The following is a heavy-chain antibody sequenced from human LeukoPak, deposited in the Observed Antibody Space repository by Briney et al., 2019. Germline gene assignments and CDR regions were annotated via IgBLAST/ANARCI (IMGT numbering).Heavy chain of an antibody. V-gene: IGHV1-46*01. CDR2: INPSGGST. D-gene: IGHD6-13*01. CDR3: AGSPRRGSSGIAAARFDY. J-gene: IGHJ4*02. CDR1: GYTFTSYY. Sequence: ASVKVSCKASGYTFTSYYMHWVRQAPGQGLEWMGIINPSGGSTSYAQKFQGRVTMTRDTSTSTVYMELSSLRSEDTAVYYCAGSPRRGSSGIAAARFDYWGQGTLVTVSS.